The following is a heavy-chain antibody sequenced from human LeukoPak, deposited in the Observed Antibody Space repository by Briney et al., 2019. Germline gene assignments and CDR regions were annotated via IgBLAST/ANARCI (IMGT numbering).Heavy chain of an antibody. Sequence: ASVKVSCKASGYTFTSYAMHWVRQAPGQRLEWMGWINAGNGNTKYSQKFQGRVTITRDTSASTAYMELSSLRSEDTAVYYCARGSYPAGTADYWGQGTLVTVSS. D-gene: IGHD6-13*01. J-gene: IGHJ4*02. CDR2: INAGNGNT. V-gene: IGHV1-3*01. CDR3: ARGSYPAGTADY. CDR1: GYTFTSYA.